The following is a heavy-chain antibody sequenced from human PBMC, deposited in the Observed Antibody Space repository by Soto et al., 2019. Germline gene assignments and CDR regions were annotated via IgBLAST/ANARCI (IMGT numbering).Heavy chain of an antibody. D-gene: IGHD2-2*01. CDR1: GFTFSSYA. CDR2: ISGSGGST. Sequence: GGSLRLSCAASGFTFSSYAMSWVRQAPGKGLEWVSAISGSGGSTYYADSVKGRFTISRDNSKNTLYLQMNSLRTEDTAVYYGAKDVTSGWSSTSCSWAFDIWGQGTMVTVSS. CDR3: AKDVTSGWSSTSCSWAFDI. J-gene: IGHJ3*02. V-gene: IGHV3-23*01.